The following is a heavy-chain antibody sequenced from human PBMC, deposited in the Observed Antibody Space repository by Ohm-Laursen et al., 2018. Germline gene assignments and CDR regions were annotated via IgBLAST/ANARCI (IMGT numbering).Heavy chain of an antibody. CDR2: IYYSGSS. D-gene: IGHD1-26*01. Sequence: SDTLSLTCTVSGASISNYYWSWIRQPPGKGLEWIGYIYYSGSSNYNPSLQSRVTMSEDTSKNQFSLRLSSVTAADTAVYYCARADSGSYYYYGMDVWGQGTTVTVSS. CDR1: GASISNYY. J-gene: IGHJ6*02. V-gene: IGHV4-59*07. CDR3: ARADSGSYYYYGMDV.